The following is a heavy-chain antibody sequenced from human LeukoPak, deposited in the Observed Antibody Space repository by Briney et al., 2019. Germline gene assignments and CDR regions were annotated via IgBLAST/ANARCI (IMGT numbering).Heavy chain of an antibody. CDR3: ARGATYAYYQDY. V-gene: IGHV3-9*01. J-gene: IGHJ4*02. CDR2: ISWNSGSI. D-gene: IGHD1-26*01. Sequence: PGRSLRLSCAASGFTFDDYAMHWVRQAPGEGLEWVSGISWNSGSIGYADSVKGRFTISRDNAKNTLYLQMNSLRAEDTAVYYCARGATYAYYQDYWGQGTLVTVSS. CDR1: GFTFDDYA.